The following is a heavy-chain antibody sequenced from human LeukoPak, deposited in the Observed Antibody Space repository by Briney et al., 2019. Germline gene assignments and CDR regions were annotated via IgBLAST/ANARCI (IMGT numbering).Heavy chain of an antibody. Sequence: ASVKASCKVSGYTLTELSMHWVRQAPGKGLEWMGGFDPEDGETIYAQKFQGRVTMTEDTSTDTAYMELSSLRSEDTAVYYCAINEGYCSGGSCQVMAPWGQGTLVTVSS. D-gene: IGHD2-15*01. J-gene: IGHJ4*02. CDR2: FDPEDGET. CDR3: AINEGYCSGGSCQVMAP. CDR1: GYTLTELS. V-gene: IGHV1-24*01.